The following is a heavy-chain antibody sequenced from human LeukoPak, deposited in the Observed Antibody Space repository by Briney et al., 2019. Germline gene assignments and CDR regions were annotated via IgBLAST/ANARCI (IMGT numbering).Heavy chain of an antibody. V-gene: IGHV3-23*01. CDR2: ISGGGGST. CDR1: GFTFTSYS. CDR3: AKGGKWDVTPFDY. Sequence: GGSLRLSCAASGFTFTSYSMNWVRQAPGKGLEWVSTISGGGGSTYYADSEKGRFTISRDNSKNTLYLQVNSLRAEDTAVYYCAKGGKWDVTPFDYWGQGTLVTVSS. J-gene: IGHJ4*02. D-gene: IGHD1-26*01.